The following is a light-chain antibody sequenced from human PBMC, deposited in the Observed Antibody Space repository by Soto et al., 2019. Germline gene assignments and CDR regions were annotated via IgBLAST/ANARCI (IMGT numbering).Light chain of an antibody. CDR3: SSYTGSSTFV. Sequence: SVLTQPASVSGSPGQSITISCTGTSSDVGGYDYVSWYQQLPGKAPKLLIYDVNNRPSGVSHRFSGSKSGNTASLTISVLQAEDEADYYCSSYTGSSTFVLGTGTKVTVL. CDR2: DVN. V-gene: IGLV2-14*01. CDR1: SSDVGGYDY. J-gene: IGLJ1*01.